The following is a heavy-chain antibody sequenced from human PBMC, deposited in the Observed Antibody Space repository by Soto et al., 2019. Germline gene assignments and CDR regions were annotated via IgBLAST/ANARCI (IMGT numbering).Heavy chain of an antibody. V-gene: IGHV1-24*01. CDR3: ATGRYSSGWHSFFVY. Sequence: ASVKVSCKVSGYTLTELSMHWVRQAPGKGLEWMGGFDPEDGETIYAQKFQGRVTMTEDTSTDTAYMELSSLRSEDTAVYYCATGRYSSGWHSFFVYWGQGTLVTSPQ. D-gene: IGHD6-19*01. CDR1: GYTLTELS. J-gene: IGHJ4*02. CDR2: FDPEDGET.